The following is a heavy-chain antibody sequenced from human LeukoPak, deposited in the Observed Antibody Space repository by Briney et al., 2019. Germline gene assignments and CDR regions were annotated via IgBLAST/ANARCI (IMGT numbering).Heavy chain of an antibody. CDR1: GGSVSSGSYY. CDR3: ARAVYSSSWTPPGY. J-gene: IGHJ4*02. V-gene: IGHV4-61*01. D-gene: IGHD6-13*01. CDR2: IYYSGST. Sequence: SETLSLTCTVSGGSVSSGSYYWSWIRQPPGKGLEWIGYIYYSGSTNYNPSLKSRVTISVDTSKNQFSLKLSSVTAADTAVYYCARAVYSSSWTPPGYWGQGTLVTVSS.